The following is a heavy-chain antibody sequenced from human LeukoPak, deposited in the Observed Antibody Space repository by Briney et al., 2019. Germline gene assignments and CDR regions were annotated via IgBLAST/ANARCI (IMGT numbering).Heavy chain of an antibody. Sequence: GRSLRLFCAASGVSFSTTWMHWVRQAPGKGLMWVSHVSSDGSRTYADSVEGRFTVSRDNTKDMVYLQMSSLRAEDTAVYYCATDGAYGLTHWGQGTLVTVSS. CDR3: ATDGAYGLTH. J-gene: IGHJ4*02. V-gene: IGHV3-74*01. CDR2: VSSDGSRT. CDR1: GVSFSTTW. D-gene: IGHD3-16*01.